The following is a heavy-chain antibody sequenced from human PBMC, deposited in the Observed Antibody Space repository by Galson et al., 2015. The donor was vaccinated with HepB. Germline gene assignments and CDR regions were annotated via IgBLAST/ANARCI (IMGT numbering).Heavy chain of an antibody. CDR3: ARQIVGAANFDY. V-gene: IGHV5-51*01. CDR1: RQSFRNYW. D-gene: IGHD1-26*01. J-gene: IGHJ4*02. CDR2: IYPADSDT. Sequence: QSGAEVKKPGESLNISYKGSRQSFRNYWIGWVRQMPGKGLEWMGMIYPADSDTRYSPSFQGHVTISADNSLSTAYLQWSSLKVSDTAVYYCARQIVGAANFDYWGQGTLVTVSS.